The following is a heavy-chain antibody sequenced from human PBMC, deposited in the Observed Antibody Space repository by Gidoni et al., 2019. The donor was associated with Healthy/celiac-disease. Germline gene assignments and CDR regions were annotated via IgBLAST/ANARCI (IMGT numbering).Heavy chain of an antibody. V-gene: IGHV1-69*06. J-gene: IGHJ6*02. CDR3: ASTSIAARRSYYGMDV. CDR1: DATFRSYA. CDR2: IIPIFGTA. Sequence: QVQLVQSGAEVTKLGSSVTVSCKASDATFRSYAFSWGRQAPGQGLVWMGGIIPIFGTANYAQKFQGRVTITADKSTSTAYMELSSLRAEDTAAYYCASTSIAARRSYYGMDVWGQGTTVTVSS. D-gene: IGHD6-6*01.